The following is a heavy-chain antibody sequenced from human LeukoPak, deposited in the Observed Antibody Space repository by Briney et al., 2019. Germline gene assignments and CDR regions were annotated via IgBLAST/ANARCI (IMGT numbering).Heavy chain of an antibody. Sequence: GGSLRLSCAASGFTFSSYWMSWVRQAPGKGLEWVANIKQDGSEKYYVDSVKGRFTTSRDNAKNSLYLQMNSLRAEDTAVYYCARDLTHRVDDYVWGSYRFSHYYFDYWGQGTLVTVSS. CDR3: ARDLTHRVDDYVWGSYRFSHYYFDY. CDR1: GFTFSSYW. V-gene: IGHV3-7*01. D-gene: IGHD3-16*02. J-gene: IGHJ4*02. CDR2: IKQDGSEK.